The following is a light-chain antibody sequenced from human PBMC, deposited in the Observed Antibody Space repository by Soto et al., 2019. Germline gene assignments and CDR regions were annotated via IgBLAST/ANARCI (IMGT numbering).Light chain of an antibody. CDR1: QSISSW. J-gene: IGKJ1*01. CDR3: QQYNSYSPT. V-gene: IGKV1-5*03. CDR2: KAS. Sequence: DIQMTQSPSPLSASAGDRVTITFRASQSISSWLAWYQQKPGKAPKLLIYKASSLESGVPSRFSGSGSGTEFTLTISSLQPDDFATYYCQQYNSYSPTFGQGTKVDIK.